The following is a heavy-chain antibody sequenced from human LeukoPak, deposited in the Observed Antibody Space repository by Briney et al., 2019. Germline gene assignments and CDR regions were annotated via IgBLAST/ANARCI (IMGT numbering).Heavy chain of an antibody. Sequence: GGSLKLSCAASGFSFNNYWMHWVRQAPGKGLMWVSSINTDGRTTRYAASVQGRFTISRDNAKNTLSLQMNSLRDDDTAVYYCARAGASGWYAAGWFDPWGQGTLVTVSS. J-gene: IGHJ5*02. V-gene: IGHV3-74*01. CDR3: ARAGASGWYAAGWFDP. CDR1: GFSFNNYW. D-gene: IGHD6-19*01. CDR2: INTDGRTT.